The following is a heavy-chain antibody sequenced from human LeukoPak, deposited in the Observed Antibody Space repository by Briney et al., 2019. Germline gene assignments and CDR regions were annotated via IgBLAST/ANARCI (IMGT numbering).Heavy chain of an antibody. V-gene: IGHV3-7*03. CDR3: ARAGTRPYDAFDI. CDR1: GFTFSSYW. J-gene: IGHJ3*02. CDR2: IKQDGSEK. Sequence: GGSLRLSCAASGFTFSSYWMSWVRQAPGKGLEWVANIKQDGSEKYYVDSVKGRFTISRDNAKNSLYLQMNSLRAEDTAVYYCARAGTRPYDAFDIWGQGTMVTVSS.